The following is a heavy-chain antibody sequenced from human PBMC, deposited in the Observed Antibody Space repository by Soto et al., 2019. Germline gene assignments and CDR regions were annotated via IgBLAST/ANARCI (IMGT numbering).Heavy chain of an antibody. J-gene: IGHJ4*02. V-gene: IGHV5-51*01. D-gene: IGHD1-1*01. Sequence: PGESLKISCKGSGYRFINFWICWVRQVPGKGLEWMGIVYAGDSDTKYSPSFQGQVTISVDKSISTAYLEWSSLKASDTAVYYCARRKYNWNDEEFDYWGQGTLVPVSS. CDR1: GYRFINFW. CDR3: ARRKYNWNDEEFDY. CDR2: VYAGDSDT.